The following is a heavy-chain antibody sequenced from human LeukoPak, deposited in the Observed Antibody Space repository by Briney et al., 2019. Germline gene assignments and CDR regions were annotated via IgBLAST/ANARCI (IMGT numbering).Heavy chain of an antibody. Sequence: GASVKVSCKASGYTFTGQYIHWVRQAPGQGPEWMGWINPNSGGTNYAQKFQGRVTMTRDTSISTAYMEVSSLRSDDTAVYYCAREHCSGGSCYSLDPWGQGTLVTVSS. V-gene: IGHV1-2*02. CDR2: INPNSGGT. D-gene: IGHD2-15*01. CDR3: AREHCSGGSCYSLDP. CDR1: GYTFTGQY. J-gene: IGHJ5*02.